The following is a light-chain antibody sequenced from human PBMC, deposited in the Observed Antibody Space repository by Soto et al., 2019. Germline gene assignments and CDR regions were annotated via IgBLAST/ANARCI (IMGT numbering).Light chain of an antibody. J-gene: IGKJ3*01. CDR3: QRNNSAPFT. CDR2: AAS. CDR1: HCLSNY. V-gene: IGKV1-27*01. Sequence: DIQMTQSPSSLSASVGDRVAITCRSRHCLSNYLAWYQQTPGKVPKLLIYAASTLQSGVPSRFSGSSSGTDCIRTISSLKHEDVATYYCQRNNSAPFTFGPGTKVDIK.